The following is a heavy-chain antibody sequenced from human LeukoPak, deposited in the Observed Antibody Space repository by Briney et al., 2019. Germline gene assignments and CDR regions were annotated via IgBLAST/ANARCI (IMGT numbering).Heavy chain of an antibody. Sequence: SETLPLTCAVSGGSISSGGYSWSWIRQPPGTGLEWIGYIYYSGSTYYNPSLKSRVTISVDTSKNQFSLKLTSVTAADTAVYFCARQRPWGLSRYFDYWGQGTLVTVSS. J-gene: IGHJ4*02. CDR3: ARQRPWGLSRYFDY. D-gene: IGHD7-27*01. CDR2: IYYSGST. CDR1: GGSISSGGYS. V-gene: IGHV4-30-4*07.